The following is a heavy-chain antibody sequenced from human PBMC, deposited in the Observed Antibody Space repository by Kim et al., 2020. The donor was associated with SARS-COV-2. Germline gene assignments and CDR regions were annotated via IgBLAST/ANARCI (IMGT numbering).Heavy chain of an antibody. CDR2: IYYSGST. CDR1: GGSISSSSYY. D-gene: IGHD2-2*01. Sequence: SETLSLTCTVSGGSISSSSYYWGWIRQPPGKGLEWIGSIYYSGSTYYNPSLKSRVTISVDTSKNQFSLKLSSVTAADTAVYYCARQVPAAIPGDYWGQGTLVTVSS. CDR3: ARQVPAAIPGDY. V-gene: IGHV4-39*01. J-gene: IGHJ4*02.